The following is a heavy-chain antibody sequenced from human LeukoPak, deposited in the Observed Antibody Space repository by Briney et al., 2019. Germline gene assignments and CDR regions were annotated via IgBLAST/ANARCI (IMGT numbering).Heavy chain of an antibody. J-gene: IGHJ4*02. CDR1: GFSFSSYA. Sequence: TGGSLRLSCAASGFSFSSYAVSWVRQAPGKGLEWVSAISISGGSTYYADSVKGRFTISRDNSKNTMYLQMNSLRAEDTAVYYCAAYYTSSDYWGQGTLVTVSS. V-gene: IGHV3-23*01. D-gene: IGHD3-3*01. CDR2: ISISGGST. CDR3: AAYYTSSDY.